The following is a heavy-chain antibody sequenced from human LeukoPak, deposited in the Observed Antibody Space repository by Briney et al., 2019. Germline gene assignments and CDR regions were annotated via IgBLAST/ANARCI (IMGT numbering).Heavy chain of an antibody. CDR2: IYYSGST. V-gene: IGHV4-59*01. J-gene: IGHJ5*01. CDR3: ARRRAYNFFDS. Sequence: PSETLSLTCTVSGGSISSYYWSWIRQPPGKGLEWIGYIYYSGSTNYNPSLKSRVTISVDTSKNQFSLKLSSVTAADTAVYYCARRRAYNFFDSWGQGTLVTVSS. CDR1: GGSISSYY.